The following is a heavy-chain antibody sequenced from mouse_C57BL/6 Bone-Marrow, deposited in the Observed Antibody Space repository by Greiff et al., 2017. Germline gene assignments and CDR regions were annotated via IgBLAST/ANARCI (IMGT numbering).Heavy chain of an antibody. CDR2: IDPSDSET. D-gene: IGHD1-1*01. CDR3: AKGYYYGSSYGYYAMDY. Sequence: QVQLQQPGAELVRPGSSVKLSCKASGYTFTSYWMHWVKQRPIQGLEWIGNIDPSDSETHYNQKFKDKATLTVDKSSSTAYMRLSSLTSEDSAVYYCAKGYYYGSSYGYYAMDYWGQGTSVTVSS. J-gene: IGHJ4*01. V-gene: IGHV1-52*01. CDR1: GYTFTSYW.